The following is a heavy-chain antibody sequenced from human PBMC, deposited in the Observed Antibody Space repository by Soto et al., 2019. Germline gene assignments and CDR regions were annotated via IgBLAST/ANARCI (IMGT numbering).Heavy chain of an antibody. CDR3: ARLQLGGNRILNCFDP. D-gene: IGHD2-15*01. CDR2: INVYNGDR. CDR1: GYIFTKYG. J-gene: IGHJ5*02. Sequence: QVQVVQSGPELKKPGASVKVSCKAQGYIFTKYGIGWVRQAPGHGLEWMGLINVYNGDRKVAQKFQERFSMTTDTATDTAYMELKSLRSGDTAVYYCARLQLGGNRILNCFDPWGQGTLFTVSS. V-gene: IGHV1-18*01.